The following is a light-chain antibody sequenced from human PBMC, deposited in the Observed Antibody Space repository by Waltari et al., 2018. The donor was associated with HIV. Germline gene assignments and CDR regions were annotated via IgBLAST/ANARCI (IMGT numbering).Light chain of an antibody. CDR1: SSNIGSNT. CDR2: SNN. CDR3: ATWDDSLNGYV. J-gene: IGLJ1*01. Sequence: QSVLTQPPSASGTPGQRVTISCSGSSSNIGSNTVNWSQQPPGTAPKLLIYSNNQRPSGVPDRFSGSKSGTSASLAIRGLQAEDEADYYCATWDDSLNGYVFGTGTKVTVL. V-gene: IGLV1-44*01.